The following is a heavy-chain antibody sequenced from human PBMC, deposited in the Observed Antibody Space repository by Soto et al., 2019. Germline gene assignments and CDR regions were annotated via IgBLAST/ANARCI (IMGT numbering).Heavy chain of an antibody. CDR2: IYYSGST. CDR1: GGSISSGGYY. Sequence: QVQLQESGPGLVKPSQTLSLTCTVSGGSISSGGYYWSWIRQHPGKGLEWIGYIYYSGSTYYNPSLXNPVTISLDTSKXPFXLXLSSVTAADTAVYCCAREVYGSGSYYNPGDYYGMDVWGQGTTVTVSS. J-gene: IGHJ6*02. D-gene: IGHD3-10*01. V-gene: IGHV4-31*01. CDR3: AREVYGSGSYYNPGDYYGMDV.